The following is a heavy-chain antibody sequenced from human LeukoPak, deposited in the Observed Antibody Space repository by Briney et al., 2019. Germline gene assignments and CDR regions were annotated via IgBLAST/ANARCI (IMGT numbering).Heavy chain of an antibody. Sequence: GSLRLSCAASGFTFSSYSMNWVRQAPGKGLEWVSSISSSSSYIYYADSVKGRSTISRDNAKNSLYLQMNSLRAEDTAVYYCARVRVRGVSKGNGMDVWGQGTTVTVSS. D-gene: IGHD3-10*01. CDR3: ARVRVRGVSKGNGMDV. V-gene: IGHV3-21*01. CDR2: ISSSSSYI. J-gene: IGHJ6*02. CDR1: GFTFSSYS.